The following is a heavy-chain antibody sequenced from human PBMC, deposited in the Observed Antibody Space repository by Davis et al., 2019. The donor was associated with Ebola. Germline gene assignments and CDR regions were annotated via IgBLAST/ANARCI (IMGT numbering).Heavy chain of an antibody. V-gene: IGHV3-74*01. CDR3: MSLSGGS. Sequence: HTGGSLRLSCAASGFTFSNSWMSWVRQGPGEGLVWVSYINRDGTTTNYADSVKGRFTISRDNARNTLYLQMNSLRAEDTAVYYCMSLSGGSWGQGTLVTVSS. J-gene: IGHJ5*02. D-gene: IGHD3-16*01. CDR2: INRDGTTT. CDR1: GFTFSNSW.